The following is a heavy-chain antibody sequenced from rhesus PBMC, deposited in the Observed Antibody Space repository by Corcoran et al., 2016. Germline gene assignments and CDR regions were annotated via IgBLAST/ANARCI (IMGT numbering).Heavy chain of an antibody. CDR3: ARGVVNFNWYFDL. J-gene: IGHJ2*01. D-gene: IGHD2-21*01. CDR2: IYGSGGST. V-gene: IGHV4-93*02. Sequence: QVQLQESGPAVVKPSETLSLTCAVSGGSISSSNWWSWIRKSPGKGLEWIGGIYGSGGSTEYNPSLKSRVTISIDTSKNQFSLKLSSVTAADTAVYYCARGVVNFNWYFDLWGPGTPITISS. CDR1: GGSISSSNW.